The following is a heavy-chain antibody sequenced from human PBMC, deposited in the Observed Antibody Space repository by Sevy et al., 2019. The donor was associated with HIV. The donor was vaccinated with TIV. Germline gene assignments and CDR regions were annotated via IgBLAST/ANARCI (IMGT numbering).Heavy chain of an antibody. Sequence: GGSLRLSCAASGFTFSSYRMTWVHLAPGKGLEWVSCISSTSAYINYADSEKGRFTISRDNAKNLLYLQMDSLRAEDTAVYYCARAVLEISTWRSDYWGQGTLVTVSS. CDR2: ISSTSAYI. D-gene: IGHD1-1*01. V-gene: IGHV3-21*05. CDR3: ARAVLEISTWRSDY. CDR1: GFTFSSYR. J-gene: IGHJ4*02.